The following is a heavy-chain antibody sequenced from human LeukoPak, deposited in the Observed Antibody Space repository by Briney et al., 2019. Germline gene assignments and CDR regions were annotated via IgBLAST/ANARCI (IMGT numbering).Heavy chain of an antibody. CDR3: ARGGMYSSSSSIIYYYYMDV. D-gene: IGHD6-6*01. J-gene: IGHJ6*03. CDR1: GGSFSGYY. Sequence: PSETLSLTCAVYGGSFSGYYWSWIRQPPGKGLEWIGEINHSGSTNYNPSLKSRVTISVDTSKNQFSLKLSSVTAADTAVYYCARGGMYSSSSSIIYYYYMDVWGKGTTVTVSS. V-gene: IGHV4-34*01. CDR2: INHSGST.